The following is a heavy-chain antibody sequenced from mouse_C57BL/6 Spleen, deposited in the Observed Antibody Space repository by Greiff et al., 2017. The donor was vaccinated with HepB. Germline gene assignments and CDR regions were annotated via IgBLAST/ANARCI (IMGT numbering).Heavy chain of an antibody. V-gene: IGHV1-61*01. Sequence: QVQLQQSGAELVRPGSSVKLSCKASGYTFTSYWMDWVKQRPGQGLEWIGNIYPSDSETHYNQKFKDKATLTVDKSSSTAYMQLSSLTSEDSAVYYCARSHYYGSSHGYFDVWGTGTTVTVSS. J-gene: IGHJ1*03. CDR3: ARSHYYGSSHGYFDV. CDR1: GYTFTSYW. D-gene: IGHD1-1*01. CDR2: IYPSDSET.